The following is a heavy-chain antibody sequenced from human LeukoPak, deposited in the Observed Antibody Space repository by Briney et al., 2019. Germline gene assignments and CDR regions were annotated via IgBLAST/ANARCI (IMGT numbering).Heavy chain of an antibody. CDR3: ARLDGSWYGNWFDP. CDR1: GASVRGYY. CDR2: IHYTGNT. Sequence: SETLSLTCPFSGASVRGYYWSWIRQPPGKGLEGMGYIHYTGNTDYNPSLTSRVTMSVDTSKNQFSLMLTSVTAADTAVYYCARLDGSWYGNWFDPWGQGTLVTVSS. J-gene: IGHJ5*02. V-gene: IGHV4-59*02. D-gene: IGHD6-13*01.